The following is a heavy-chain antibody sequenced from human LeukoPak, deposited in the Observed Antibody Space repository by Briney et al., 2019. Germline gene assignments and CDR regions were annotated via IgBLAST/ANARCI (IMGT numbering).Heavy chain of an antibody. V-gene: IGHV4-59*08. CDR2: IYYSGST. D-gene: IGHD2-15*01. J-gene: IGHJ4*02. CDR1: GGSLSDYY. Sequence: SETLSLTCTVSGGSLSDYYWTWVRQPPGKGLEWIGYIYYSGSTNYNPSLKSRLTISVDTSKNQFSLKLSSVTAADTAVYYCARHVFRVVAATCFDYWGQGTLVTVSS. CDR3: ARHVFRVVAATCFDY.